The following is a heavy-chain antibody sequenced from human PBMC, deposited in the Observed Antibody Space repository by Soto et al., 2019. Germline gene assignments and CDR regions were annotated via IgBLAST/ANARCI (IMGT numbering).Heavy chain of an antibody. CDR3: ARSYPHIVATTPTGYYGMDV. V-gene: IGHV1-69*06. CDR2: IIPIFGTA. Sequence: QVQLVQSGAEVKKPGSSVKVSCKASGGTFSSYAIRWVRQDPGQGLEWMGGIIPIFGTANYAQKVQGRVTITEDKSTSTAYMVLSSLSSEDTAVYYCARSYPHIVATTPTGYYGMDVWGQGTTVTVSS. D-gene: IGHD5-12*01. J-gene: IGHJ6*02. CDR1: GGTFSSYA.